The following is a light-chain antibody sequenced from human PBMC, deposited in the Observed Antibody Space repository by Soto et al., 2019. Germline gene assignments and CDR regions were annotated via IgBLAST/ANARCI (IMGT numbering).Light chain of an antibody. Sequence: EIVLTQSPATLSLSPGERATFSCRASHSVSNNLAWYQQKPGQAPRLLIYDASDRATGIPARFSGSGSGTDFTRTISSLEPEDFEVYYCKQRSNWTLTFGGGTKVDIK. V-gene: IGKV3-11*01. CDR2: DAS. CDR1: HSVSNN. CDR3: KQRSNWTLT. J-gene: IGKJ4*01.